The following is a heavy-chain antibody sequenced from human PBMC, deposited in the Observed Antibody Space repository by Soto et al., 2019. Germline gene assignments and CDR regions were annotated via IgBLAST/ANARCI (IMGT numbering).Heavy chain of an antibody. V-gene: IGHV3-74*01. CDR2: INSDGSST. Sequence: GGSLRLSCAASGFTFSSYWMHWVRQAPGKGLVWVSRINSDGSSTSYADSVKGRFTISRDNAKNTLYLQMNGLRAEDTAVYYCARDGVFSPTGHYLLDVCPQVITVTFTS. CDR1: GFTFSSYW. CDR3: ARDGVFSPTGHYLLDV. D-gene: IGHD3-9*01. J-gene: IGHJ6*02.